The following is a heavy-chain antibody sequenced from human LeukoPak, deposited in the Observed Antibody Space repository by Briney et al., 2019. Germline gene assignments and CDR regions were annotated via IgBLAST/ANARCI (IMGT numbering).Heavy chain of an antibody. Sequence: ASVKVSCKASGYTFTSYGISWVRQAPGQGLEWMGWISAYNGNTNYAQKLQGRVTMTTDTSTSTAYMELRGLRSDDTAVYYCARVGEYCSGGTCYSHYWGQGTLVTVSS. CDR3: ARVGEYCSGGTCYSHY. CDR2: ISAYNGNT. J-gene: IGHJ4*02. V-gene: IGHV1-18*01. CDR1: GYTFTSYG. D-gene: IGHD2-15*01.